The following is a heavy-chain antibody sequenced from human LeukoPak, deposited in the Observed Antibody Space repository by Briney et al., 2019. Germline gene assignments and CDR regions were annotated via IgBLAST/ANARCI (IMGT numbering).Heavy chain of an antibody. J-gene: IGHJ5*02. CDR3: ARDGLGYCSSTSCPNVFDP. CDR2: INPSGGST. Sequence: ASVKVSCKASGYTFTSYYMHWVRQAPGQGLEWMGIINPSGGSTSYAQKFQGRVTMTRDTSTSTVYVELSSLRSEDTAVYYCARDGLGYCSSTSCPNVFDPWGQGTLVTVSS. CDR1: GYTFTSYY. D-gene: IGHD2-2*01. V-gene: IGHV1-46*03.